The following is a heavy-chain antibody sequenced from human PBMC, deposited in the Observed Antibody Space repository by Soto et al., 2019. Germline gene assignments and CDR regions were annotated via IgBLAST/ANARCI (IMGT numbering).Heavy chain of an antibody. J-gene: IGHJ4*02. CDR1: GGTFSSYA. CDR3: ASDDSGGYYPFDY. D-gene: IGHD3-22*01. CDR2: IIPIFGTA. Sequence: SVKVSCKASGGTFSSYAISWVRQAPGQGLEWMGGIIPIFGTANYAQKFQGRVTITADESTSTAYMELSSLRSEDTAVYYCASDDSGGYYPFDYWGQGTLVTVSS. V-gene: IGHV1-69*13.